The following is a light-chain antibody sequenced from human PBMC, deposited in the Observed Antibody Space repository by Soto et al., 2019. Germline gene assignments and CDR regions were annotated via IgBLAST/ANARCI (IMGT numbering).Light chain of an antibody. CDR1: QSVRNY. CDR3: QQSYITPRFT. CDR2: AAS. Sequence: DIQMTQSPSSLSASVGDRVTITCRASQSVRNYLNWYQQKPGKAPKLLIYAASTLLSGVPSRFSGSGSGTDFTPTISSLQPEDFATYYCQQSYITPRFTFGPGTKVDVE. J-gene: IGKJ3*01. V-gene: IGKV1-39*01.